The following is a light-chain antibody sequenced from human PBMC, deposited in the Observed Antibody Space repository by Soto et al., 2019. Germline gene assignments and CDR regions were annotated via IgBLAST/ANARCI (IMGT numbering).Light chain of an antibody. CDR2: WAS. Sequence: DIVMTQSPLSLPVTPGEPASISCRSSQSLLHSNGYNYLAWYQQKPGQPPKLLIYWASTRESGVPDRFSGSGSGTDFTLTISSLQAEDVAVYYCQQYYSTPQLTFGGGTKVDIK. CDR1: QSLLHSNGYNY. V-gene: IGKV4-1*01. J-gene: IGKJ4*01. CDR3: QQYYSTPQLT.